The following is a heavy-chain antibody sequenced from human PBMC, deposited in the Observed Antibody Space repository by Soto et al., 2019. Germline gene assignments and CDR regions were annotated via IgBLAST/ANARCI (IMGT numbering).Heavy chain of an antibody. J-gene: IGHJ4*02. CDR3: ARTKYSISSFDY. V-gene: IGHV2-5*02. CDR1: VFSLSTDDVG. D-gene: IGHD6-6*01. Sequence: YGPTLVNPTQTLTLTCTFSVFSLSTDDVGVGWIRQPPGKALDWLAVIYWDDDKRYSPSLKSRFTITKDTSKNQVVLTMTNMDPVDTATYYCARTKYSISSFDYWGQGALVTVSS. CDR2: IYWDDDK.